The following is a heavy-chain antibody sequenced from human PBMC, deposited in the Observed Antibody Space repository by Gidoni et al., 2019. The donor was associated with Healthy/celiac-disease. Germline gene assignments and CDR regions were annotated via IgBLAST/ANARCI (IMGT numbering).Heavy chain of an antibody. V-gene: IGHV4-34*01. D-gene: IGHD3-9*01. CDR1: GGSFSGYY. CDR3: ARTGVGFTYYDILTGYYRGWFDGDYFDY. Sequence: QVQLQQWGAGLLKPSETLSLTCAVYGGSFSGYYWSWIRQPPGKGLEWIGEINHSGSTNYNPSLKSRVTISVDTSKNQFSLKLSSVTAADTAVYYCARTGVGFTYYDILTGYYRGWFDGDYFDYWGQGTLVTVSS. J-gene: IGHJ4*02. CDR2: INHSGST.